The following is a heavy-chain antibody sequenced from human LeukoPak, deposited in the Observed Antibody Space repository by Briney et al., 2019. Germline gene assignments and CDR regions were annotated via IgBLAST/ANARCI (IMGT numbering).Heavy chain of an antibody. CDR2: IYSGGST. CDR3: ARYRSRGGYSPEEFYYYYMDV. V-gene: IGHV3-66*02. Sequence: PGGSLRLSCAASGFTVSSNYMSWVRQAPGKGLEWVSVIYSGGSTYYADSVKGRFTISRDNSKNTLYLQMNSMRAEDTAVYYCARYRSRGGYSPEEFYYYYMDVWGKGTTVTVSS. J-gene: IGHJ6*03. D-gene: IGHD3-22*01. CDR1: GFTVSSNY.